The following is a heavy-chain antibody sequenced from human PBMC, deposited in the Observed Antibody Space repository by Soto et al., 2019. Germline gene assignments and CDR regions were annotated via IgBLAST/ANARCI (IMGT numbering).Heavy chain of an antibody. CDR2: ISSSGTTI. J-gene: IGHJ4*02. CDR3: ATTGYFFGSGRL. V-gene: IGHV3-48*01. Sequence: PGGSLRLSCAASGFTFSSYSLNWVRQAPGKGLEWVSYISSSGTTIYYADSVKGRFTISRDNAENSLYLQMNSLETEDTAVYYCATTGYFFGSGRLWGQGTLVTVSS. CDR1: GFTFSSYS. D-gene: IGHD3-10*01.